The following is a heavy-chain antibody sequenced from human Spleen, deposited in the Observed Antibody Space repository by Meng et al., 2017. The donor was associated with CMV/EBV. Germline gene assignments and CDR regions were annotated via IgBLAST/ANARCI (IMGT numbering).Heavy chain of an antibody. CDR1: GFTVSSNY. D-gene: IGHD3-3*01. V-gene: IGHV3-53*01. CDR2: IYSGGST. CDR3: AREITVFGVVITSYYGMDV. Sequence: GGSLRLSCAASGFTVSSNYMNWVRQAPGKGLEWVSVIYSGGSTYYADSVKGRFTISRDNSKNTLYLQMNSLRAEDTAVYYCAREITVFGVVITSYYGMDVWGQGTTVTVSS. J-gene: IGHJ6*02.